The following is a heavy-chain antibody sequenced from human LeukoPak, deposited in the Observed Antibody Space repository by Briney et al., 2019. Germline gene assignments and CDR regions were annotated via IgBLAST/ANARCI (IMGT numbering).Heavy chain of an antibody. Sequence: GGSLRLSCAASGFTFSSYAMSWVRQAPGKGLEWVSAISGSGGSTYYADSVKGRFTISRDNSKNTLYLQMNSLRAEDTAVYYCAKGGSSWYYYYMDVRGKGTTVIVSS. V-gene: IGHV3-23*01. CDR1: GFTFSSYA. J-gene: IGHJ6*03. D-gene: IGHD6-13*01. CDR2: ISGSGGST. CDR3: AKGGSSWYYYYMDV.